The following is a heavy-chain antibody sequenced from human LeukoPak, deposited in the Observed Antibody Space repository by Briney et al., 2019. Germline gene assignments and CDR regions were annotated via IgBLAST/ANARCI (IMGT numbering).Heavy chain of an antibody. V-gene: IGHV1-69*13. CDR2: IIPIFGTA. CDR1: GGTFSSYA. CDR3: AREGEGVAKSVNYWFDP. J-gene: IGHJ5*02. Sequence: ASVKVPCKASGGTFSSYAISWVRQAPGQGLEWMGGIIPIFGTANYAQKFQGRVTITADESTSTAYMELSSLRSEDTAVYYCAREGEGVAKSVNYWFDPWGKGTLVTVSS. D-gene: IGHD3-10*01.